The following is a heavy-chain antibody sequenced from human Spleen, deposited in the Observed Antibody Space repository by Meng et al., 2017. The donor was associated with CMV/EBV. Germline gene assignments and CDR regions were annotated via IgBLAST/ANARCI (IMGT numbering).Heavy chain of an antibody. V-gene: IGHV3-48*03. CDR2: ISSSGSTI. CDR3: ARDSVVTIFGVVTPKGGFDI. D-gene: IGHD3-3*01. CDR1: GFTFSSYE. Sequence: GESLKISCAASGFTFSSYEMNWVRQAPRKGLEWVSYISSSGSTIYYADSVKGRFTISRDNAKNSLYLQMNSLRAEDTAVYYCARDSVVTIFGVVTPKGGFDIWGQGTMVTVSS. J-gene: IGHJ3*02.